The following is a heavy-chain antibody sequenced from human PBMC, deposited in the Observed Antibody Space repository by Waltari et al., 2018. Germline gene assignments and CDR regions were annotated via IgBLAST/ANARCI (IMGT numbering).Heavy chain of an antibody. V-gene: IGHV3-21*01. D-gene: IGHD7-27*01. CDR2: ISSSTTYI. CDR3: VSGGWGFYFDY. J-gene: IGHJ4*02. Sequence: EVQLVESGGGLVKPGGSLRLSCGASGLSFVRYSMNWVRQAPGKGLEWVSSISSSTTYIHYADSVKGRFTISRDNAKNSLYLQMNSLRVEDTAVYYCVSGGWGFYFDYWGQGTVVTVSS. CDR1: GLSFVRYS.